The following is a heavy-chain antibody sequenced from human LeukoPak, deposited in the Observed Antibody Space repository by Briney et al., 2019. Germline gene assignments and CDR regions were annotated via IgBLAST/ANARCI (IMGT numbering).Heavy chain of an antibody. Sequence: GGSLRLSCVASGFPFNSFGMHWVRQAPGKGLEWVAFIRYDGSDKSYADSVKGRFTISRDNSENTLYLQINSLRVEDTAVYYCAKDTPTTGYHLDSWGQGTLVTVSS. J-gene: IGHJ4*02. V-gene: IGHV3-30*02. CDR3: AKDTPTTGYHLDS. CDR1: GFPFNSFG. D-gene: IGHD1-1*01. CDR2: IRYDGSDK.